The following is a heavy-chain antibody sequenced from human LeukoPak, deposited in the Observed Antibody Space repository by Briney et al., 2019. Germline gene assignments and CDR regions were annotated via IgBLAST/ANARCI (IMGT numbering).Heavy chain of an antibody. CDR1: GYSENFYG. CDR2: ISAQHGQT. D-gene: IGHD6-25*01. J-gene: IGHJ5*02. CDR3: ARVPAADDGLYNWFDP. V-gene: IGHV1-18*01. Sequence: ASVKVSCKTSGYSENFYGITWVRQVAGQGLEWMGWISAQHGQTEYAPNSQDRVTMTTDTYTNTAYMELRSLRSEDTAVYYCARVPAADDGLYNWFDPWGQGTLVTVSS.